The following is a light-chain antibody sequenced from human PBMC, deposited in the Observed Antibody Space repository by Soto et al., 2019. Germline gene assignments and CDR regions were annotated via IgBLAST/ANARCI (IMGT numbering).Light chain of an antibody. CDR1: QDISNY. V-gene: IGKV1-33*01. CDR2: DAS. CDR3: QRFT. J-gene: IGKJ4*01. Sequence: DIQMTQSPSSLSASVGDRVTITCQASQDISNYLNWYQQKPGKAPKLLIYDASNLETGVPSRFSGSGSGTDFAFTISSLQPEDAATYCCQRFTFGGGTKVEIK.